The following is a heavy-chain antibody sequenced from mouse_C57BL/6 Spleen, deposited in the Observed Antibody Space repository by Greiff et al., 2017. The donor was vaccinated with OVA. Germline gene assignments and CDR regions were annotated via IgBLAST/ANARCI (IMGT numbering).Heavy chain of an antibody. J-gene: IGHJ2*01. CDR1: GFTFSDYY. Sequence: EVMLVESGGGLVQPGGSLKLSCAASGFTFSDYYMYWVRQTPEKRLECVAYISNGGGSTYYPDTVKGRFTISRDNAKNTLYLQMSRLKSEDTAMYYCARGDYYGSSLPYFDYWGQGTTLTVSS. V-gene: IGHV5-12*01. CDR2: ISNGGGST. CDR3: ARGDYYGSSLPYFDY. D-gene: IGHD1-1*01.